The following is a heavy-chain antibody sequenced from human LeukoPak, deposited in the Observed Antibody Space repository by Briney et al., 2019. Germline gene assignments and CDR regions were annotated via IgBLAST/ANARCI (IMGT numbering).Heavy chain of an antibody. D-gene: IGHD3-3*01. CDR2: INHSGST. V-gene: IGHV4-34*01. Sequence: SETLSHTCAVYGGSFSGYYWSWIRQPPGKGLEWIGEINHSGSTNYNPSLKSRVTISVDTSKNQFSLKLSSVTAAYTAVYYCARVPPFGVVIRAGNWFDPWGQGTLVTVSS. CDR3: ARVPPFGVVIRAGNWFDP. J-gene: IGHJ5*02. CDR1: GGSFSGYY.